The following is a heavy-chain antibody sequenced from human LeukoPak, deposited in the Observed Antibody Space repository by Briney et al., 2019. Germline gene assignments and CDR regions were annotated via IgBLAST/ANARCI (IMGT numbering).Heavy chain of an antibody. D-gene: IGHD1-26*01. CDR1: GFTFSSYA. J-gene: IGHJ4*02. Sequence: GGSLRLSCAASGFTFSSYAMSWVRQAPGKGLEWVSAISGSGGSTYYADSVKGRFTISRDNSKNTLYLQMNSLRAEDTAVYYCAKSQSGSYSRGNFDYWGQGTLVTVSS. V-gene: IGHV3-23*01. CDR2: ISGSGGST. CDR3: AKSQSGSYSRGNFDY.